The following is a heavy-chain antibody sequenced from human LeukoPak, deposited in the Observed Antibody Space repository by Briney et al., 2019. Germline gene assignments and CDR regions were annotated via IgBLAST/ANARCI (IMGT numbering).Heavy chain of an antibody. Sequence: PGGSLRLSCAASEFTFSNYAMTWVRQAPGKGLQWVSIISFSDESTYYADSVKGRFTISRDSSKSTVYLQMNSLKDEDTAVYYCAKRDRPCSGDCSAPYYFDYWGQGTLVTVSS. V-gene: IGHV3-23*01. CDR3: AKRDRPCSGDCSAPYYFDY. J-gene: IGHJ4*02. CDR1: EFTFSNYA. CDR2: ISFSDEST. D-gene: IGHD2-21*02.